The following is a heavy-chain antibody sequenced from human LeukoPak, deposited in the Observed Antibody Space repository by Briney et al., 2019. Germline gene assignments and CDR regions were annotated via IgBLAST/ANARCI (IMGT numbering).Heavy chain of an antibody. V-gene: IGHV3-23*01. CDR3: ARDRPNYYGSDGHYYRQNGDY. Sequence: PGVSLRLSCAASGFTFSIYAMSWLRQAPGKGLEWVSSISSRGELTFYADSVKGRFTISRDNSESTLYLQMNILRAEDTAIYYCARDRPNYYGSDGHYYRQNGDYWGQGTLFTVSS. CDR2: ISSRGELT. J-gene: IGHJ4*02. D-gene: IGHD3-22*01. CDR1: GFTFSIYA.